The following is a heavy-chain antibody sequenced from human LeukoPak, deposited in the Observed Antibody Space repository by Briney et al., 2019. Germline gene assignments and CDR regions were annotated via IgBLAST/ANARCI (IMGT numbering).Heavy chain of an antibody. Sequence: HGESLKISSQGSGYDFITYWIAWVRQMPGKGLEWMGIIYPGDSDIRYSPSFQGQVTISADKSINTAYLQWSGLNASDTGMYYCARRGRRSGSFYWFDSWGQGTLVTVSS. J-gene: IGHJ5*01. D-gene: IGHD6-25*01. CDR1: GYDFITYW. CDR2: IYPGDSDI. CDR3: ARRGRRSGSFYWFDS. V-gene: IGHV5-51*01.